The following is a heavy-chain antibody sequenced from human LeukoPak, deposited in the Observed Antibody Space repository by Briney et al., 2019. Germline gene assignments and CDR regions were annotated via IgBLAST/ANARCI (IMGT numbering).Heavy chain of an antibody. V-gene: IGHV3-7*03. J-gene: IGHJ4*02. CDR2: IKQDGSKK. CDR1: GFTFSSYW. D-gene: IGHD2-2*01. Sequence: GALRLSYAASGFTFSSYWMTWVRQAPGKGLEWVANIKQDGSKKTYVDSVKGRFTISRDNAKNSLYLQMNSLRADDTGVYYCASQPAAADVDYWGQGTLVTVSS. CDR3: ASQPAAADVDY.